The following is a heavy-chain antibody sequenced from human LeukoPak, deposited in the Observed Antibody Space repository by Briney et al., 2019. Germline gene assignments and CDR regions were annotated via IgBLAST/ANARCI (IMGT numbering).Heavy chain of an antibody. V-gene: IGHV3-21*01. D-gene: IGHD6-13*01. CDR2: ISSSSIYI. CDR3: ATPGDYSSSWQPF. J-gene: IGHJ4*02. CDR1: GFTFSSYS. Sequence: PGGSLRFSCVASGFTFSSYSMHWVRQAPGKGLEWVSSISSSSIYIYYADSVKGRFTISRDNAKNSLYLQMNSLRAEDTAVYYCATPGDYSSSWQPFWGQGTLVTVSS.